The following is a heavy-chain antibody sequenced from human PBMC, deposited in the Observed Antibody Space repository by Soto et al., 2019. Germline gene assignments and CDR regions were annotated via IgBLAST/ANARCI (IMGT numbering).Heavy chain of an antibody. CDR3: AKNRERIATLSIDY. J-gene: IGHJ4*02. CDR1: GFTFSSYA. V-gene: IGHV3-23*01. CDR2: ISGSGVST. D-gene: IGHD6-6*01. Sequence: EVQLLESGGGLVQPGGSLRLSCAASGFTFSSYAMSWVRQAPGKGLEWVSGISGSGVSTYYADSVKGRFTISIDNSKSTLYLKMNNLRADDTAVYYGAKNRERIATLSIDYWCQGTLVPVSA.